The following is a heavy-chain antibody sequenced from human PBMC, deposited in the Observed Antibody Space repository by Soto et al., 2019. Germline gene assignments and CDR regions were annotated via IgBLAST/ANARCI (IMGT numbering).Heavy chain of an antibody. Sequence: QVKLVESGGGVVQPGRSLRLSCAASGFNVSAYTMHWVRQAPGKGLEWVAVISSDGNHKYYTDSVKGRFTISRDTSTNTLYLQMISLRAEDTAVYYCARWEQPLFDYWGQGTLVTVSS. V-gene: IGHV3-30-3*01. CDR1: GFNVSAYT. J-gene: IGHJ4*02. CDR3: ARWEQPLFDY. CDR2: ISSDGNHK. D-gene: IGHD1-26*01.